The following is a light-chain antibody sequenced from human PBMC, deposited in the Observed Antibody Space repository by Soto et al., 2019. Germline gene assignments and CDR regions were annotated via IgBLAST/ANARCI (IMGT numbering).Light chain of an antibody. CDR3: QQSYSSPPT. V-gene: IGKV1-39*01. CDR1: QSIGRW. J-gene: IGKJ1*01. Sequence: DIQMTQSPSTLSASVGDRVSITCRASQSIGRWLAWYQQKSGKAPKLLIFDASGLQSGVPSRFSGSRSGPDFTLTISSLQPEDFATYYCQQSYSSPPTFGQGTKVDIK. CDR2: DAS.